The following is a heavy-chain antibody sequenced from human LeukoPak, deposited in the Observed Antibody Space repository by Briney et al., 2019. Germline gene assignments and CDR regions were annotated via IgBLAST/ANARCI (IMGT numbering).Heavy chain of an antibody. CDR2: ISWNSGSI. D-gene: IGHD4-17*01. CDR1: GFTFDDYA. CDR3: AKEPKSDYGDYPD. V-gene: IGHV3-9*01. J-gene: IGHJ4*02. Sequence: PGRSLRLSCAASGFTFDDYAMHWVRQAPGKGLEWVSGISWNSGSIGYADSVKGRFTISRDNAKNSLYLQMNSLRAEGTALYYCAKEPKSDYGDYPDWGQGTLVTVSS.